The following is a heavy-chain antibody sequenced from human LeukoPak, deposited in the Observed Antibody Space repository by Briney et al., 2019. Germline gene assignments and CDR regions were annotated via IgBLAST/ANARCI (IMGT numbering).Heavy chain of an antibody. CDR2: ISDRAGST. D-gene: IGHD5-18*01. CDR3: ARAYRWGTATNSYYFDY. J-gene: IGHJ4*02. Sequence: GGSLRLSCAASGFTFSDYAMSWVRQAPGKGLEWVSSISDRAGSTYYADSLKGRFTISRDNAKNSLYLQMNSLRAEDTAVYYCARAYRWGTATNSYYFDYWGQGTLVTVSS. V-gene: IGHV3-23*01. CDR1: GFTFSDYA.